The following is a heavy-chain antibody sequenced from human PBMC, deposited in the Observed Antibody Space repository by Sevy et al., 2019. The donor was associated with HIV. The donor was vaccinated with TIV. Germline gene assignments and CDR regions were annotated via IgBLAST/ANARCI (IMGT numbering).Heavy chain of an antibody. J-gene: IGHJ3*01. D-gene: IGHD3-22*01. Sequence: GGSLRLSCAASGFTFSSYSMNWVRQAPGKGLEWVSSISSSSSYIYYADSVKGRFTISRDNAKNSLYLQMNSLRAEDTAVYYGARDRQVVTEIDALDVWGQGTMVTVSS. V-gene: IGHV3-21*01. CDR2: ISSSSSYI. CDR3: ARDRQVVTEIDALDV. CDR1: GFTFSSYS.